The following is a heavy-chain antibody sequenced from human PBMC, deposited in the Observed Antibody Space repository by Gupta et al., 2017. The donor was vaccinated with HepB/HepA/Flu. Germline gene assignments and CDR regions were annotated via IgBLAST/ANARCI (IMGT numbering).Heavy chain of an antibody. CDR3: ASSRWFYFDY. CDR2: ISANGDTI. D-gene: IGHD6-13*01. CDR1: GFTFRSYE. J-gene: IGHJ4*02. Sequence: EVQLVESGGGLVQPGGSLRLSCAASGFTFRSYEMNWVRQAPGKGLEWVSHISANGDTIYEANSVKGRFTISRDNAKNSLYLEMNSLSVEDTAVYYCASSRWFYFDYWGQGTLVTVSS. V-gene: IGHV3-48*03.